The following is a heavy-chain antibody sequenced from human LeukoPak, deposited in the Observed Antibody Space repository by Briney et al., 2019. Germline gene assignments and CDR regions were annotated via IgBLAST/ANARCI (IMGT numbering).Heavy chain of an antibody. Sequence: ASVKVSCKASGYTFTSYDINWVRQATGQGLEWMGXMXXXXGNTGYAQKFQGRVTMTRNTSISTAYMELSSLRSEDTAVYYCARGRYLLGYCSSTSCYGGDCWGQGTLVTVSS. D-gene: IGHD2-2*01. CDR2: MXXXXGNT. CDR3: ARGRYLLGYCSSTSCYGGDC. CDR1: GYTFTSYD. J-gene: IGHJ4*02. V-gene: IGHV1-8*01.